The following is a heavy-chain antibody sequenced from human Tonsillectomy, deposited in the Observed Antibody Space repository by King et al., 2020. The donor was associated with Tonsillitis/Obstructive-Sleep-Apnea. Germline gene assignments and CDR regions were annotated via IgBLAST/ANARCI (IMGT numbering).Heavy chain of an antibody. Sequence: QLQESGPGLVKPSGTLSLTCAVSGGSISSSNWGGWVRQPPGQGLGWVGEIYHSGSANDNLSLKSRVTISVDKSKKQFSLKLRSVTAADTAVYYCARADRNDEVFYFDYWGQGTLVTVSS. CDR3: ARADRNDEVFYFDY. D-gene: IGHD1-1*01. CDR2: IYHSGSA. CDR1: GGSISSSNW. V-gene: IGHV4-4*02. J-gene: IGHJ4*02.